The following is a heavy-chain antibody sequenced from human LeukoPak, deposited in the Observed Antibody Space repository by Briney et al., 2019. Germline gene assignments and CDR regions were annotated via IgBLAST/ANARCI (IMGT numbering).Heavy chain of an antibody. D-gene: IGHD1-7*01. J-gene: IGHJ4*02. CDR1: GGSISSYY. CDR2: IYYSGST. CDR3: AVTGTSGEPVDY. V-gene: IGHV4-59*12. Sequence: SETLSLTCTVSGGSISSYYWSWIRQPPGKGLEWIGYIYYSGSTNYNPSLKSRVTISVDTSKNQFSLKLSSVTAADTAVYYCAVTGTSGEPVDYWGQGTLVTVSS.